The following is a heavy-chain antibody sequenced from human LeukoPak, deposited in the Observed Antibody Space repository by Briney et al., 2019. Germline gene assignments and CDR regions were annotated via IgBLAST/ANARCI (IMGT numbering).Heavy chain of an antibody. V-gene: IGHV4-39*01. J-gene: IGHJ4*02. Sequence: PSETLSLTCTVSGGSISSSSYYWGWIRQPPGKGLEWIGTIYYSGSTYSNPSIKSRVTISVDTSKNQFSLKLSSVTPADTAVYYCTCGYYSRGDYWGQGTLVTVSS. CDR1: GGSISSSSYY. CDR2: IYYSGST. D-gene: IGHD3-22*01. CDR3: TCGYYSRGDY.